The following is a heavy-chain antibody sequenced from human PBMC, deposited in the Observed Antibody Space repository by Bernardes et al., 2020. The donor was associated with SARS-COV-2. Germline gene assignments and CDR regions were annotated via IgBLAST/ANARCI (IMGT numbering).Heavy chain of an antibody. D-gene: IGHD2-8*02. CDR3: ARDSWPYCTGCVCYSDAFDI. J-gene: IGHJ3*02. Sequence: ASVKVSCKASGYTFTNHAMHWVRQAPGQGLEWMGWINPNTGNPKYAQGFTGRFVFSLDTSVSTAYLQISSLKAEDTAVYYCARDSWPYCTGCVCYSDAFDISGQRTIVTVPS. CDR2: INPNTGNP. V-gene: IGHV7-4-1*02. CDR1: GYTFTNHA.